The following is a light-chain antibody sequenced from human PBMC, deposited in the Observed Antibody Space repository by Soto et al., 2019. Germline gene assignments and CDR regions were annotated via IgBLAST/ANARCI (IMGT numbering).Light chain of an antibody. CDR2: AIS. CDR1: NSNIGAGYD. Sequence: QAVVTQPPSVSGAPGQRVTISCTGSNSNIGAGYDVHWYQQLPGTAPKLLIYAISNRPSGVPDRFSGSKSGTSASLAITGLQAEDEADYYCQSYDGSLSARVFGGGTKLTVL. CDR3: QSYDGSLSARV. J-gene: IGLJ3*02. V-gene: IGLV1-40*01.